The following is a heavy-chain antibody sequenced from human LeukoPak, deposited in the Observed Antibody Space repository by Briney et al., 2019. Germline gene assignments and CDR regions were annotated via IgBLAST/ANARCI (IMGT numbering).Heavy chain of an antibody. CDR1: GYTFTSYY. Sequence: ASVTVSCKASGYTFTSYYMHWVRQAPGQGLEWMGIINPSGGSTSYAQKFQGRVTMTRDTSTSTVYMELSSLRSEDTAVYYCARVHRSTMIVGEAFDIWGQGTMVTVSS. CDR3: ARVHRSTMIVGEAFDI. D-gene: IGHD3-22*01. J-gene: IGHJ3*02. CDR2: INPSGGST. V-gene: IGHV1-46*01.